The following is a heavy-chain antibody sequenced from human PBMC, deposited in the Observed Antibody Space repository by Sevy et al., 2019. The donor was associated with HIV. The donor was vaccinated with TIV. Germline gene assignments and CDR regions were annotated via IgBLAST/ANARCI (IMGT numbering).Heavy chain of an antibody. Sequence: GGSLRLSCAASGFTVSSNYMSWVRQAPGKGLEWVSVIYSGGSTYYADSVKGRFTISRDNSKNTLYLQMNSLRAEDTAVYYCGRVNCSGGSGYDYYGMDVWGQGTTVTVSS. CDR1: GFTVSSNY. J-gene: IGHJ6*02. D-gene: IGHD2-15*01. CDR3: GRVNCSGGSGYDYYGMDV. CDR2: IYSGGST. V-gene: IGHV3-53*01.